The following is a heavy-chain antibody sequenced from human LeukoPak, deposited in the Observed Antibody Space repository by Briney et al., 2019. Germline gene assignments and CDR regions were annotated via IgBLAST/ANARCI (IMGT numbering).Heavy chain of an antibody. CDR3: AKSLTDIVATIRSGADY. J-gene: IGHJ4*02. Sequence: PGGSLRLSCAASGFTFGTYAMTWVRQAQGKGLEWVSGISGSGGSTSYADSVKGRFTISRDNSKNTLFLQMNSLRVEDTAVYYCAKSLTDIVATIRSGADYWGQGTLVFVSS. CDR1: GFTFGTYA. D-gene: IGHD5-12*01. CDR2: ISGSGGST. V-gene: IGHV3-23*01.